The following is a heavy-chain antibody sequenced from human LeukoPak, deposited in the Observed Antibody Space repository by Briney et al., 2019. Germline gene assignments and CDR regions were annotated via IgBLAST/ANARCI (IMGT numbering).Heavy chain of an antibody. Sequence: GGSLRLSCAASGFTFSSYAMRWVRQAPGKGLEWVAVIWYDGSNKYYADSVKGRFTISRDNSKNTLYLQMNSLRAEDTAVYYCAREYGGYSYGYGVEYWGQGTLVTVSS. CDR3: AREYGGYSYGYGVEY. D-gene: IGHD5-18*01. J-gene: IGHJ4*02. V-gene: IGHV3-33*08. CDR1: GFTFSSYA. CDR2: IWYDGSNK.